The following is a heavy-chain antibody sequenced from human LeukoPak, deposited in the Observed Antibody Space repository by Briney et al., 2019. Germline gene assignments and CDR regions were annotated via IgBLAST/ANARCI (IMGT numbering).Heavy chain of an antibody. CDR3: AKRGNSWDLFDY. D-gene: IGHD6-13*01. J-gene: IGHJ4*02. CDR1: GFTFSSYV. CDR2: IGGSVGSM. V-gene: IGHV3-23*01. Sequence: GGSLRLSCAASGFTFSSYVMSWVRQAPGRGLEWVSNIGGSVGSMFYAASVKGRFAISRDNSKKTLFLQMNNLRVEDTAVYYCAKRGNSWDLFDYWGQGTLVTVSS.